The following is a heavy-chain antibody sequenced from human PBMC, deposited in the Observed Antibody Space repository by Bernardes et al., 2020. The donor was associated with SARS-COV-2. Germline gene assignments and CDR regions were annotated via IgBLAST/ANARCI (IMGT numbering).Heavy chain of an antibody. J-gene: IGHJ6*02. CDR3: ARGSYIAAAGTVYFYGMDV. CDR2: INHSGST. Sequence: SDPLSLICAVYGGFFSGYYWSWIRQPPGKGLEWIGEINHSGSTNYNPSLKSRVTISVDTSKNQFSLKLSSVTAADTAVYYCARGSYIAAAGTVYFYGMDVWGQGTTVTVSS. CDR1: GGFFSGYY. D-gene: IGHD6-13*01. V-gene: IGHV4-34*01.